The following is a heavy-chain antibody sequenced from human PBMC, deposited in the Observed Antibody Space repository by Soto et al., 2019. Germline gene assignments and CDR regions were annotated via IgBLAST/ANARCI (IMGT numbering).Heavy chain of an antibody. CDR3: ARDQCSSTSCYSVY. D-gene: IGHD2-2*01. Sequence: ASVKVYCKAYGYPFTGYYMHLVRQAPGQGLEWMGWINPTSGGTNYAQKFQGRVTMTRDTSISTAYMELSRLRSDDTAVYYCARDQCSSTSCYSVYWGQGTMVTVSS. CDR1: GYPFTGYY. J-gene: IGHJ4*02. V-gene: IGHV1-2*02. CDR2: INPTSGGT.